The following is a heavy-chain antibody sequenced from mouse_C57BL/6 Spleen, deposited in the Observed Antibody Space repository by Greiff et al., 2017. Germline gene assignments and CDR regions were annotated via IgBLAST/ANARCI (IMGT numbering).Heavy chain of an antibody. J-gene: IGHJ3*01. CDR3: AREDYDSYCEAY. Sequence: QVQLKQSGAELARPGASVKMSCKASGYTFTSYTMHWVKQRPGQGLEWIGYINPSSGYTKYNQKFKDKATLTADKSSSTAYMQLSSLTSEDSAVYYCAREDYDSYCEAYWGQGTLVTVSA. CDR1: GYTFTSYT. V-gene: IGHV1-4*01. D-gene: IGHD2-3*01. CDR2: INPSSGYT.